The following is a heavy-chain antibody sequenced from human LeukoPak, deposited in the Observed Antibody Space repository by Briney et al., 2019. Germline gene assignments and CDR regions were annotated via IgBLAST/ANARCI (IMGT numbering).Heavy chain of an antibody. D-gene: IGHD3-16*01. CDR1: GFSFSSYE. CDR3: ARPFVWGLATQGLDY. Sequence: PGGFLRLSCVASGFSFSSYEMNWVRQAPGKGLEWVSYISAMKGRFTISRDNAENSLYLQMNSLRAEDTAVYYCARPFVWGLATQGLDYWGQGTLVTVSS. J-gene: IGHJ4*02. V-gene: IGHV3-48*03. CDR2: IS.